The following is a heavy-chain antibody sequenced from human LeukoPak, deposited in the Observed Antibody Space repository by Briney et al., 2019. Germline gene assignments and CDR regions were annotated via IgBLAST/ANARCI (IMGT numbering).Heavy chain of an antibody. V-gene: IGHV3-7*01. Sequence: GGSLRLSCAASGFTFSSYWMSWVRQAPGKGLEWVANIKQDGSEKYYVDSVKGRFTISRDNAKNSLYLQMSSLRAEDTAVYYCARAPGGGYSYGFDYWGQGTLVTVSS. CDR2: IKQDGSEK. D-gene: IGHD5-18*01. CDR3: ARAPGGGYSYGFDY. J-gene: IGHJ4*02. CDR1: GFTFSSYW.